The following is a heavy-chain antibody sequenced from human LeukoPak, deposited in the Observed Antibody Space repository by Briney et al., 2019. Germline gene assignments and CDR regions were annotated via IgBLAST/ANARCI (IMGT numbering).Heavy chain of an antibody. J-gene: IGHJ4*02. D-gene: IGHD2-2*01. CDR1: GYTFNTYA. CDR2: INVGSANT. Sequence: ASVKVSCKASGYTFNTYAIHWVRQAPGQRLEWMGWINVGSANTKHSQKFQGRLTLTRDTSARTAYMELSGLRSEDTAVYYCAREMFGTSRPSDYWGQGTLVTVSS. V-gene: IGHV1-3*01. CDR3: AREMFGTSRPSDY.